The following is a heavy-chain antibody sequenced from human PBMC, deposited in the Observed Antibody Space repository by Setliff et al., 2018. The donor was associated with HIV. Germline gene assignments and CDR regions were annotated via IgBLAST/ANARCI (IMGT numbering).Heavy chain of an antibody. V-gene: IGHV3-23*01. CDR2: ISGSGGST. Sequence: PGGSLRLSCAASGLTFSSYAMSWVRQAPGKGLEWVSDISGSGGSTYYADSVKGRFTISRDNSKNTLNLQMNSLRAEDTAVYYCASGYSSSSPRRDYWGQGTLVTVSS. J-gene: IGHJ4*02. CDR1: GLTFSSYA. D-gene: IGHD6-6*01. CDR3: ASGYSSSSPRRDY.